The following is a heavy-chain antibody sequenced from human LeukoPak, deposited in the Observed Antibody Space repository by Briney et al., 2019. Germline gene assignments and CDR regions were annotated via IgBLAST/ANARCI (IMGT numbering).Heavy chain of an antibody. CDR3: AKRTDYSSTWYSFDY. CDR1: GFTFRSYA. Sequence: GGSLRLSCAASGFTFRSYAMSCVRQAPGKGLEWVSTISAGGGSTYYADSVKSRFTISRDNTENTLYLQMNSLRAEDTAVYYCAKRTDYSSTWYSFDYWGQGTLVTVSS. V-gene: IGHV3-23*01. J-gene: IGHJ4*02. D-gene: IGHD6-13*01. CDR2: ISAGGGST.